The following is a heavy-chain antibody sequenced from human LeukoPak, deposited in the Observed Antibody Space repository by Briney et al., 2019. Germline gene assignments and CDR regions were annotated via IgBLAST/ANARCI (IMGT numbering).Heavy chain of an antibody. D-gene: IGHD1-26*01. CDR1: GFTFSTYN. J-gene: IGHJ4*02. CDR3: AAYRGARHKTFDY. CDR2: ISSSSTTI. V-gene: IGHV3-48*01. Sequence: GGSLRLSCAASGFTFSTYNMNWVRQAPGQGLEWVSYISSSSTTIYYADSVKGRFTISRDSAKNSLYLQMNSLRVEDTAVYYCAAYRGARHKTFDYWGRGTLVTVSS.